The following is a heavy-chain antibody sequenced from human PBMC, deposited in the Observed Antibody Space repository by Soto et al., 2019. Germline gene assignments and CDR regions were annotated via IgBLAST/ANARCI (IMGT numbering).Heavy chain of an antibody. Sequence: LGESLKISCKGSGYSFTSYWINWVRQMPGKGLEWMGRIDPSDSYTTYNPSFQGHVTFSADKSTSTAYLQWTSLKASDTAMYYCARQRDVWGQGTKVTVSS. CDR2: IDPSDSYT. CDR3: ARQRDV. CDR1: GYSFTSYW. V-gene: IGHV5-10-1*01. J-gene: IGHJ6*02.